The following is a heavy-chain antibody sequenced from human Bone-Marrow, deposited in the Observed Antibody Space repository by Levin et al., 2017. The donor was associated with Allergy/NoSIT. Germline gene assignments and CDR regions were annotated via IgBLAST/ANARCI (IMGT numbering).Heavy chain of an antibody. V-gene: IGHV3-15*01. CDR2: IKSNNDGGTT. CDR3: TTDLIDGRGSRDYNAYYYFDH. Sequence: RPGGSLRLSCAAFEFPFSDAWMSWVRQAPGKGLEWVGRIKSNNDGGTTDYAPPFKGRFTISRNDSENTLFLQIDSLKTEDTAIYYCTTDLIDGRGSRDYNAYYYFDHWGQGVLVTVAS. D-gene: IGHD5-12*01. CDR1: EFPFSDAW. J-gene: IGHJ4*02.